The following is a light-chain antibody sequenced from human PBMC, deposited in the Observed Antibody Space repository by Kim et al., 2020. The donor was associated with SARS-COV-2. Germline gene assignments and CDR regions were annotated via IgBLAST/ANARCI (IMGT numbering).Light chain of an antibody. V-gene: IGLV3-21*04. CDR2: YDR. CDR1: SMGSRG. Sequence: PGQKGRITCGGRSMGSRGVIWCQRQPGQAPILVISYDRDRPSGIPERFSGSNSGNTATLTISRVEAGDEADYYCQVWDSSSDHRVVFGGGTQLTVL. J-gene: IGLJ2*01. CDR3: QVWDSSSDHRVV.